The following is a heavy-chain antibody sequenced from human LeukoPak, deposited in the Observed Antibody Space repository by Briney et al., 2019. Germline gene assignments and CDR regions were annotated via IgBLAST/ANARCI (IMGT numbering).Heavy chain of an antibody. CDR2: INADDGNT. Sequence: GASVTVSCKPSGYTFSTYAIHWVRQAPGQRLEWMGLINADDGNTIYSQRFQGRVTITRDTSANTAYMELSSLRFEDTAVYYCARGIVVQPSANWFDPWGQGTPVTVSS. CDR1: GYTFSTYA. D-gene: IGHD2-2*01. CDR3: ARGIVVQPSANWFDP. V-gene: IGHV1-3*01. J-gene: IGHJ5*02.